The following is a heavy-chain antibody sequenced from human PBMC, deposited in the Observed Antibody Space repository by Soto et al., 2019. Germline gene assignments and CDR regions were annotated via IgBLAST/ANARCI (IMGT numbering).Heavy chain of an antibody. J-gene: IGHJ4*02. CDR2: ISDVHSS. Sequence: VGSLRLSCAASGLNFRTFPMTWVHQAPGKGLEWVSTISDVHSSYYADSVKGRFTVSRDNSKSTLFLQMNSLRAEDTAVYYCAKSRDLGWSDSGHFDTWGQGTLVTVSS. D-gene: IGHD3-3*01. CDR3: AKSRDLGWSDSGHFDT. V-gene: IGHV3-23*01. CDR1: GLNFRTFP.